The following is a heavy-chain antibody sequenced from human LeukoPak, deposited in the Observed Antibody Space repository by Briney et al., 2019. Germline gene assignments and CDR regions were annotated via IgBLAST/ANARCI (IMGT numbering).Heavy chain of an antibody. D-gene: IGHD3-22*01. CDR3: ASCYYYDSSGYYTRTNFDY. Sequence: SVKVSCKASGGTFGSYAISWVRQAPGQGLEWMGGIIPIFGTANYAQKFQGRVTITADESTSTAYMELSSLRSEDTAVYYCASCYYYDSSGYYTRTNFDYWGQGTLVTVSS. CDR1: GGTFGSYA. V-gene: IGHV1-69*13. CDR2: IIPIFGTA. J-gene: IGHJ4*02.